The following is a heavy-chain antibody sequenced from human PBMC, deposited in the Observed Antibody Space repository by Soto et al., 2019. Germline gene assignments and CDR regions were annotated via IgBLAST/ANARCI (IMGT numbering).Heavy chain of an antibody. D-gene: IGHD1-26*01. CDR1: GYTFTSYD. J-gene: IGHJ4*02. V-gene: IGHV1-8*01. Sequence: ASVKVSCKASGYTFTSYDINWVRQATGQGLERMGWMNPNSGNTGYAQKFQGRVTMTRNTSISTAYMELSSLRSEDTAVYYCAKGKGVGATPDGANCWGQGTLVTVSS. CDR2: MNPNSGNT. CDR3: AKGKGVGATPDGANC.